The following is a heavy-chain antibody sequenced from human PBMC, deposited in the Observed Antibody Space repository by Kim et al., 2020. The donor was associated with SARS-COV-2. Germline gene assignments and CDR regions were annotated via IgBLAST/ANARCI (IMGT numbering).Heavy chain of an antibody. CDR2: P. CDR3: ARDLPYGEVDY. J-gene: IGHJ4*02. D-gene: IGHD4-17*01. Sequence: PTYAQGFTGRFVFSLDTSVSTAYLQISSLKAEDTAVYYCARDLPYGEVDYWGQGTLVTVSS. V-gene: IGHV7-4-1*02.